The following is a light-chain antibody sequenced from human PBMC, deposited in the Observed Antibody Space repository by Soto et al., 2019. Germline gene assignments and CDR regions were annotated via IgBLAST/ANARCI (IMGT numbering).Light chain of an antibody. CDR2: DVS. Sequence: QSALTQPASVSGSPGQSITISCTGTSSDIGGYNYVSWYQQHPGKVPKLMIYDVSNRPSGVSNRFSGSKSGYTASLTISGLQAEDEADYYCSSYTSSSTPYVFGTGTKVTVL. V-gene: IGLV2-14*01. CDR3: SSYTSSSTPYV. J-gene: IGLJ1*01. CDR1: SSDIGGYNY.